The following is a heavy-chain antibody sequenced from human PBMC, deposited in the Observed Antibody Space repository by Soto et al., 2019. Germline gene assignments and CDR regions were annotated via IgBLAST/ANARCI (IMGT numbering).Heavy chain of an antibody. CDR1: GVSFSGYY. CDR2: INHSGST. Sequence: SETLSLTCAVYGVSFSGYYWIWLRQPPGKGLEWIGEINHSGSTNYNPSLKSRVTISVDTSKNQFSLKLSSVTAADTAVYYCARRRIVVVVAATSDYGMDVWGQGTTVTVSS. D-gene: IGHD2-15*01. V-gene: IGHV4-34*01. CDR3: ARRRIVVVVAATSDYGMDV. J-gene: IGHJ6*02.